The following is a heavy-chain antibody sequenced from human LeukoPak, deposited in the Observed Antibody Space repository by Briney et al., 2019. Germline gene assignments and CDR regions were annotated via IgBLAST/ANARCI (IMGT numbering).Heavy chain of an antibody. Sequence: ASVKVSCKASGYTVIDYFIHWMRQTPGQGLEWLGWINPNSGVTRYAQKFQDRVTMTRDTAAYIELSSLKCDDTAVYYCARAGSGTLGGAFDIWGQGTAVTVSS. V-gene: IGHV1-2*02. CDR1: GYTVIDYF. J-gene: IGHJ3*02. CDR2: INPNSGVT. D-gene: IGHD1-7*01. CDR3: ARAGSGTLGGAFDI.